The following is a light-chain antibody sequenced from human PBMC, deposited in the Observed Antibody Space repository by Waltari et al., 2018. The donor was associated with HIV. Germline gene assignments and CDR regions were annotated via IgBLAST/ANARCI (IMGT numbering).Light chain of an antibody. CDR3: QQYGNSQT. CDR2: RAS. J-gene: IGKJ1*01. CDR1: FSVLGND. V-gene: IGKV3-20*01. Sequence: VLMQSTVTLSLSPGETATLSFRISFSVLGNDLAWYQHRPGPPPRLLIYRASTKAPGVPHRFSGSGSGADFTLTISGLESEDFAIYYCQQYGNSQTFGQGTKVDIK.